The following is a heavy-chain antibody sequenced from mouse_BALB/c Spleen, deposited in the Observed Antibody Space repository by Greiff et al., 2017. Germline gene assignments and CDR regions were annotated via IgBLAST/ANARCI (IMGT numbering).Heavy chain of an antibody. CDR1: GFNIKDTY. CDR2: IDPANGNT. Sequence: EVQLQQSGAELVRPGASVTLSCTASGFNIKDTYMHWVKQRPEQGLEWIGRIDPANGNTKYDPKFQGKATITADTSSNTAYLQLSSLTSEDTAVYYCARGELGCDFDYWGQGTTLTVSS. V-gene: IGHV14-3*02. J-gene: IGHJ2*01. CDR3: ARGELGCDFDY. D-gene: IGHD4-1*01.